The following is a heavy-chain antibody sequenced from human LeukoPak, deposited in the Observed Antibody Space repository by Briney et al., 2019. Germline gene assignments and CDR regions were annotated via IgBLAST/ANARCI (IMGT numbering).Heavy chain of an antibody. D-gene: IGHD2-15*01. CDR3: ARGSVVVVAAIRYNYYMDV. CDR2: IFHTGST. J-gene: IGHJ6*03. Sequence: ASETLSLTCTVSGYSLTSGHFWGWIRQPPGKGLEWIGSIFHTGSTYYNPSLKSRVTFSVDTSKNQFSLRLNSVTAADTAVYYSARGSVVVVAAIRYNYYMDVWGKGTTVTISS. V-gene: IGHV4-38-2*02. CDR1: GYSLTSGHF.